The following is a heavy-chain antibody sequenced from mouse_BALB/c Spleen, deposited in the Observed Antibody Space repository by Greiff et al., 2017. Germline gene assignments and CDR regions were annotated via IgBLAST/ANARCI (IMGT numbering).Heavy chain of an antibody. V-gene: IGHV5-9-4*01. J-gene: IGHJ3*01. CDR3: ARSRLITTATAGFAY. CDR1: GFTFSSYA. CDR2: ISSGGSYT. Sequence: EVQLVESGGGLVKPGGSLKLSCAASGFTFSSYAMSWVRQSPEKRLEWVAEISSGGSYTYYPDTVTGRFTISRNNAKNTLYLELSSLRSEDTAMYYCARSRLITTATAGFAYWGQGTLVTVSA. D-gene: IGHD1-2*01.